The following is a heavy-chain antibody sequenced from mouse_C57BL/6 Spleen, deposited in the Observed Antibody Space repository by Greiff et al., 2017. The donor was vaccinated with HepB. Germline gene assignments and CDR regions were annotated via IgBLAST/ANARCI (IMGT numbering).Heavy chain of an antibody. CDR1: GYAFSSSW. D-gene: IGHD2-3*01. CDR3: AREGVYDGYYVFDY. CDR2: IYPGDGDT. V-gene: IGHV1-82*01. J-gene: IGHJ2*01. Sequence: VQLQQSGPELVKPGASVKISCKASGYAFSSSWMNWVKQRPGKGLEWIGRIYPGDGDTNYNGKFKGKATLTADRSSSTAYMQLRSLTSEDSAVYFCAREGVYDGYYVFDYWGQGTTLTVSS.